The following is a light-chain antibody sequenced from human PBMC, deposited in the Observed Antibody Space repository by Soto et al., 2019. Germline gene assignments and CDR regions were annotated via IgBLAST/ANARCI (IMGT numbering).Light chain of an antibody. J-gene: IGLJ1*01. CDR3: CSYAGSSTFV. CDR2: EGF. CDR1: SSDVGSYNL. Sequence: QSVLTQPASVSGSPGKSITISCAGSSSDVGSYNLVSWYQQHPGNAPKLIIYEGFKRPSGVSNRFSASKSGSTASLTISGLQAEDEADYYCCSYAGSSTFVFGTGTQLTVL. V-gene: IGLV2-23*03.